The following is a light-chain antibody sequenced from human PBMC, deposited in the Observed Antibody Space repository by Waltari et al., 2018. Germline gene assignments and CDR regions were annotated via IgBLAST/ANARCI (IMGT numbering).Light chain of an antibody. V-gene: IGLV10-54*04. CDR2: RNN. Sequence: QAGLTQPPSVSTALRQTATLTCTGNGNNVGAQGAVWLQQHQGDPPQVLADRNNNRPPGISGRFSASRSGNTASLTITELQADDEADYYCTAWDSSLGGWLFGGGTTLTVL. J-gene: IGLJ3*02. CDR3: TAWDSSLGGWL. CDR1: GNNVGAQG.